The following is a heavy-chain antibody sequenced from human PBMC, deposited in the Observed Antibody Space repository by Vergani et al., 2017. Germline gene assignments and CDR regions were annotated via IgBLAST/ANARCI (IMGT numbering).Heavy chain of an antibody. V-gene: IGHV4-59*01. J-gene: IGHJ5*02. Sequence: QVQLQESGAGLVKPSETLSLSCTVSGGYISSYYWCWIRQRPGKGLEWIGYIYYSGSTNYNPPLKSRVTISVDTSNTQFSLKLSSVTAADTAVYYCARGPPYYDMLTGYYRDNWFDPWSQGTLVTVSS. CDR2: IYYSGST. CDR1: GGYISSYY. D-gene: IGHD3-9*01. CDR3: ARGPPYYDMLTGYYRDNWFDP.